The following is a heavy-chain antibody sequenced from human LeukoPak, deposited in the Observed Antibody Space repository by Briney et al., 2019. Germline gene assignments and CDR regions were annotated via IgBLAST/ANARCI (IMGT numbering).Heavy chain of an antibody. CDR2: IKSKTDGGTT. D-gene: IGHD2-15*01. J-gene: IGHJ4*02. V-gene: IGHV3-15*01. CDR1: GFTFSNAW. CDR3: TTDETPPS. Sequence: GGSLRLSCAVSGFTFSNAWMSWVRQAPGKGLEWIARIKSKTDGGTTDYTAPVKGRFTISRDDSKNTLYLQMNSLKTEDTAVYYCTTDETPPSWGQGTLVTVSS.